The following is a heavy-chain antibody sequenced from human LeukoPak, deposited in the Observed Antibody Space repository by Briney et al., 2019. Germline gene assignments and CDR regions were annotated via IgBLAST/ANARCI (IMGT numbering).Heavy chain of an antibody. V-gene: IGHV3-66*01. J-gene: IGHJ6*02. D-gene: IGHD2-2*02. Sequence: PGGSLRLSCAASGFTVSSNYMSWVRQAPGKGLEWVSVIYSGGSTYYADSVKGRFTISRDNSKNTLYLQMNSLRAEDTAVYYCARDSQLLYQHTERMSYYYYYGMDVWGQGTTDTVSS. CDR1: GFTVSSNY. CDR2: IYSGGST. CDR3: ARDSQLLYQHTERMSYYYYYGMDV.